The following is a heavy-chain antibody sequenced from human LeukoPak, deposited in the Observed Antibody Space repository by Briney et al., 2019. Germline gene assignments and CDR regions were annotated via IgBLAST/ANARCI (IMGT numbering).Heavy chain of an antibody. CDR1: GFTFSSYS. J-gene: IGHJ4*02. CDR2: ISSSSSYI. Sequence: GGSLRLSCAASGFTFSSYSMNWARQAPGKGLEWVSSISSSSSYIYYADSVKGRFSISRDNAENSLYLQMNSLRDDDTAVYYCAREYSSSSPLDYWGQGTLVTVSS. CDR3: AREYSSSSPLDY. V-gene: IGHV3-21*01. D-gene: IGHD6-6*01.